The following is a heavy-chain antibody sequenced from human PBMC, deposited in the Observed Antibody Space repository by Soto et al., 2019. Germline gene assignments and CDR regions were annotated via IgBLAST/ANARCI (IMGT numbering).Heavy chain of an antibody. V-gene: IGHV2-5*02. CDR1: GFSLTTSGVG. CDR2: IYWDDDK. J-gene: IGHJ4*02. D-gene: IGHD6-19*01. Sequence: QITLEESGPTRMKPTQPLTLTCAFSGFSLTTSGVGVGWIRQPPGKALEWLAFIYWDDDKRYSPSLRSRLAISKETSKNQVIRTMTNMDPVDTATYFCARRLPGSSTGWDTGIFDYSGQGTLVTVSS. CDR3: ARRLPGSSTGWDTGIFDY.